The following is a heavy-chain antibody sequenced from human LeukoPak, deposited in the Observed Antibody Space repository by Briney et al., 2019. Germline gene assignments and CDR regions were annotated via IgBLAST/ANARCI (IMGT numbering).Heavy chain of an antibody. Sequence: GGSLRLSCAASGFTFSSYAMHWVRQAPGKGLEWVAVISYDGSNKYYADSVKGRFTISRDNSKNTLYLQMNSLRAEDTAVYYCASGEYYYDSSGTQDYWGQGTLVTVSS. CDR3: ASGEYYYDSSGTQDY. CDR1: GFTFSSYA. V-gene: IGHV3-30-3*01. CDR2: ISYDGSNK. D-gene: IGHD3-22*01. J-gene: IGHJ4*02.